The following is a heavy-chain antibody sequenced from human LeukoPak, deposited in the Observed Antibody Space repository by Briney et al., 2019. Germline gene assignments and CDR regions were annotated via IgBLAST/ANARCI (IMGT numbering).Heavy chain of an antibody. CDR1: GGSFSGYY. CDR3: ARGSDSSGYYYWNAFDI. D-gene: IGHD3-22*01. V-gene: IGHV4-34*01. CDR2: IYHSGST. J-gene: IGHJ3*02. Sequence: SETLSLTCAVYGGSFSGYYWSWVRQPPGKGLEWIGEIYHSGSTNYNPSLKSRVTISVDTSKNQFSLKLSSVTAADTAVYYCARGSDSSGYYYWNAFDIWGQGTWSPSLQ.